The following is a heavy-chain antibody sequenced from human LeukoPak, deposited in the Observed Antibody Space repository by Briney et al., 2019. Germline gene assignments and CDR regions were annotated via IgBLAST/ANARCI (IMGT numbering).Heavy chain of an antibody. V-gene: IGHV3-53*01. CDR2: IYSGGST. J-gene: IGHJ2*01. CDR1: GFTVSSNY. Sequence: GGSLRLSCAASGFTVSSNYMSWVRQAPGKGLEWVSVIYSGGSTYYAGSVKGRFTISRDNSKNTLYLQMNSLRAEDTAVYYCARSPRLRYWYFDLWGRGTLVTVSS. CDR3: ARSPRLRYWYFDL. D-gene: IGHD4-17*01.